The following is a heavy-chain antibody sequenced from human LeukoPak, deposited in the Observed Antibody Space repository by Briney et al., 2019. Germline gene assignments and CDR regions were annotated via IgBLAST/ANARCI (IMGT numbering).Heavy chain of an antibody. V-gene: IGHV4-59*01. Sequence: SETLSLTCTVSGGSISSYYWSWIRQPAGKGLEWIGYIYYSGSTNYNPSLKSRVTISVDTSKNQFSLKLRSVTAADTAVYYCARDLNYYGSGSGFDYWGQGTLVTVSS. D-gene: IGHD3-10*01. CDR1: GGSISSYY. CDR2: IYYSGST. CDR3: ARDLNYYGSGSGFDY. J-gene: IGHJ4*02.